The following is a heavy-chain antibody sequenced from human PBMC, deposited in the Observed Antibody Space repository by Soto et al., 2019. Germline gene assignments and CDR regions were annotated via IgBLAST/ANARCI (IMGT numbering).Heavy chain of an antibody. CDR2: INHSGST. D-gene: IGHD3-10*01. V-gene: IGHV4-34*01. J-gene: IGHJ4*02. CDR3: ARIVSSGSYFPFDY. CDR1: GGSFSHYF. Sequence: SETLSLTCAVYGGSFSHYFWIWVRQPPGKGLEWIGEINHSGSTNYNPSLKSRVAISIDTSKNQFSLRLSSVTAADTAMYYCARIVSSGSYFPFDYWGQGTVVTVS.